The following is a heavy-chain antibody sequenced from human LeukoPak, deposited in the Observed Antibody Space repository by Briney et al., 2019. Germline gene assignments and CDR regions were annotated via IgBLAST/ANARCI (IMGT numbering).Heavy chain of an antibody. D-gene: IGHD6-13*01. V-gene: IGHV3-53*01. Sequence: GGSLRLSCEVSGITVRGSYMSWVRQAPGNGLEWVSVIYSGDRTYYAESVKGRFTISRDTSKNTLYLQMNNLRADDTARYYCTRDLTGTTWSENDYWGQGTLVTISS. CDR1: GITVRGSY. CDR3: TRDLTGTTWSENDY. J-gene: IGHJ4*02. CDR2: IYSGDRT.